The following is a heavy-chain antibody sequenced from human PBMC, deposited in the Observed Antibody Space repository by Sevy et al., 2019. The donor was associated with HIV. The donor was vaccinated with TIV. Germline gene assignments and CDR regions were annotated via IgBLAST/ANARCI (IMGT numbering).Heavy chain of an antibody. V-gene: IGHV4-31*03. Sequence: SETLSLTCTLSGGSVSSGHYCWSWIRQHPGKGLEWIGYIYYSESTYYNPSLRSRVTISVDTSKNQFSLRLSSVTAADTAVYYCARDRRVARSTGYYLYYGVDVWGQGTTVTVSS. CDR2: IYYSEST. CDR1: GGSVSSGHYC. CDR3: ARDRRVARSTGYYLYYGVDV. D-gene: IGHD2-8*02. J-gene: IGHJ6*02.